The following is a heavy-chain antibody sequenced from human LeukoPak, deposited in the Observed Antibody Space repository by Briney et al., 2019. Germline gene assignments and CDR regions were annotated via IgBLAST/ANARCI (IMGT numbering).Heavy chain of an antibody. Sequence: ASVKVSCKASGYTFMDYYLHWVRQAPGQGLGWMGWINPNSGGTNSAQKLQGRVTMTRDTSISTAYMELSGLRSDDTAVYYCARDVGSGNYYNCFDYWGQGTLVTVSS. CDR2: INPNSGGT. CDR1: GYTFMDYY. CDR3: ARDVGSGNYYNCFDY. J-gene: IGHJ4*02. V-gene: IGHV1-2*02. D-gene: IGHD3-10*01.